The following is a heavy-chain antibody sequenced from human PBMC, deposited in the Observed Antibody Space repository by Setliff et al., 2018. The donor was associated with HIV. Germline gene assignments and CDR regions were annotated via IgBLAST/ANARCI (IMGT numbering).Heavy chain of an antibody. V-gene: IGHV4-39*01. CDR1: GGSISSTNYF. D-gene: IGHD3-16*01. CDR3: VNPSGAMGDFDS. CDR2: IYYHGST. J-gene: IGHJ4*02. Sequence: SETLSLTCTVSGGSISSTNYFWGWIRQPPGKGLEWIGTIYYHGSTYYNPSLKSRVTISIDTSRNQFSLQLTSVTAADTAVYYCVNPSGAMGDFDSWGQGTLVTVPQ.